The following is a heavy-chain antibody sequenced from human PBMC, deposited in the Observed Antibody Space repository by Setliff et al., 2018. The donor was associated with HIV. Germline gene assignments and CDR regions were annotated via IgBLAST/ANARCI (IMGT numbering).Heavy chain of an antibody. V-gene: IGHV1-69*10. CDR3: AGPRGDEAFDI. CDR1: GDTSSTYA. CDR2: FIPILDIT. D-gene: IGHD3-10*01. J-gene: IGHJ3*02. Sequence: GASVKVSCKASGDTSSTYAINWVRQAPGQGLEWMGQFIPILDITNYAQKFQGRVTITADKSTNTMYMEMTSLTSEGTAVYYCAGPRGDEAFDIWGQGTMVTVSS.